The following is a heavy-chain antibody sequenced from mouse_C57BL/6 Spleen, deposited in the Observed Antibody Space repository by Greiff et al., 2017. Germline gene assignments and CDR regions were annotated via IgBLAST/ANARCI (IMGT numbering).Heavy chain of an antibody. Sequence: QVQLQQPGAELVRPGSSVKLSCKASGYTFTSYWMDWVKQRPGQGLEWIGNIYPSDSETHYNQKFKDKATLTVDKSSSTAYMQLSSLTSEDSAVYYYARTGYYGSSPYYIDYWGQGTTLTVSS. D-gene: IGHD1-1*01. CDR1: GYTFTSYW. V-gene: IGHV1-61*01. J-gene: IGHJ2*01. CDR2: IYPSDSET. CDR3: ARTGYYGSSPYYIDY.